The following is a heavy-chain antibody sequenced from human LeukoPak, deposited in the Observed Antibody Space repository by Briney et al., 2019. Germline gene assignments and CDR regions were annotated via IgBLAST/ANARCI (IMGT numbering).Heavy chain of an antibody. V-gene: IGHV3-21*04. CDR1: GFTFSSYS. D-gene: IGHD2-15*01. CDR2: ISSSSSYI. Sequence: GGSLRLSCAASGFTFSSYSMNWVRQAPGQGLEWVSSISSSSSYIYYADSVKGRFTISRDNAKNSLYLQMNSLRAEDTAVYYCAKGSGSSCYSPCDYWGQGILVTVSS. CDR3: AKGSGSSCYSPCDY. J-gene: IGHJ4*02.